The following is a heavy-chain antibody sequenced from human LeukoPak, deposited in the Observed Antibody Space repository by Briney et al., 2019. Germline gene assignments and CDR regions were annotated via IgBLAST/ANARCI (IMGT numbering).Heavy chain of an antibody. CDR2: IARNSGNV. V-gene: IGHV3-9*01. CDR1: GFTFDDYA. CDR3: AKGLVFDI. Sequence: GGSLRLPCAASGFTFDDYAMHWVRQAPGKGPEWVSGIARNSGNVGYADSVKGRFTISRDNAKKSLYLQMNSLRAEDTALYYCAKGLVFDIWGQGTMVTVSS. J-gene: IGHJ3*02.